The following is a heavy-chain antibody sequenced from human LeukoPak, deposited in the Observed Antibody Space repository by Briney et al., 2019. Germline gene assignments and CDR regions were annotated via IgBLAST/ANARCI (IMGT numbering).Heavy chain of an antibody. Sequence: ASVKVSCKASGYTFTSYDINWVRQAPGQGLEWMGWMSPNSGNTGYAQKFQGRVTMTRNTSISTAYMELSSLRSEDTAVYYCARGSSWQYYYYYGMDVWGQGTTVTVSS. J-gene: IGHJ6*02. V-gene: IGHV1-8*01. D-gene: IGHD6-13*01. CDR1: GYTFTSYD. CDR2: MSPNSGNT. CDR3: ARGSSWQYYYYYGMDV.